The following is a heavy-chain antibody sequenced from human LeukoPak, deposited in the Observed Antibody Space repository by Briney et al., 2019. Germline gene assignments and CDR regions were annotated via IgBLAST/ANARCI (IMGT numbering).Heavy chain of an antibody. CDR3: ARVDNYYDSSGYYMDV. J-gene: IGHJ6*03. CDR2: IYYSGST. D-gene: IGHD3-22*01. CDR1: GGSISSYY. V-gene: IGHV4-59*01. Sequence: SETLSLTCTVSGGSISSYYWSWIRQPPGKGLEWIEYIYYSGSTNYNPSLKSRVTISVDTSKNQFSLKLSSVTAADTAVYYCARVDNYYDSSGYYMDVWGKGTTVTVSS.